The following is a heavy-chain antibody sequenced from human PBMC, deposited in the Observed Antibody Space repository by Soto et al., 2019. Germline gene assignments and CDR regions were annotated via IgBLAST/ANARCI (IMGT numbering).Heavy chain of an antibody. V-gene: IGHV3-23*05. CDR2: IEISGRAT. D-gene: IGHD3-16*01. CDR3: AKGDGGYFDH. Sequence: EVQLLESGGGLVQPGGSLRLSCIASGFSFSNYAMIWVRQAPGKGPEWVSSIEISGRATYYADAVKGRFTISRDDSKNAVYLQMNSLRGEDTAVYFCAKGDGGYFDHWGQGSLVTVSS. CDR1: GFSFSNYA. J-gene: IGHJ4*02.